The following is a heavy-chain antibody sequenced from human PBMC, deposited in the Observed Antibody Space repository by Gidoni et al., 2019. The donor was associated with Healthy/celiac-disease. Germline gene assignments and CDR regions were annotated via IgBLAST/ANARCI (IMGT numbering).Heavy chain of an antibody. D-gene: IGHD3-10*01. Sequence: QVQLVESGGGVVQPGGSLRLSCAACGFTFSSYGMHWVRQAPGKGLEWVAFIRYDGSNKYYADSVKGRFTISRDNSKNTLYLQMNSLRAEDTAVYYCAKEAYYYGSGSYGIDYWGQGTLVTVSS. J-gene: IGHJ4*02. V-gene: IGHV3-30*02. CDR3: AKEAYYYGSGSYGIDY. CDR2: IRYDGSNK. CDR1: GFTFSSYG.